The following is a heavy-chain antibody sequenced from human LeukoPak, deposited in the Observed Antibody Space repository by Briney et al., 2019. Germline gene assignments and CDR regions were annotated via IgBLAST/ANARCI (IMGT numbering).Heavy chain of an antibody. D-gene: IGHD5-12*01. Sequence: GSLRLSCAASGFTFSDYYMSWIRQAPGKGLEWVSYISSSSYTDYADSVKGRFTISRDNAKNSLNLQMNSLRAEDTAVYYCARDSGYSGYSDYWGQGTLVTVSS. CDR3: ARDSGYSGYSDY. CDR2: ISSSSYT. J-gene: IGHJ4*02. CDR1: GFTFSDYY. V-gene: IGHV3-11*05.